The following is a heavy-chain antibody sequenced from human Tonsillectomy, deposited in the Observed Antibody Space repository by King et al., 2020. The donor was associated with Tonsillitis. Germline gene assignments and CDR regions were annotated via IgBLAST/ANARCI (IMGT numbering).Heavy chain of an antibody. V-gene: IGHV7-4-1*02. D-gene: IGHD3-22*01. Sequence: QLVQSGSELKKPGASVKISCKPSGYSLTTYSVNWVRQAPGQGLEWMGWIKTDTGESTYAQGFTGRFVFSLDASVNAAYLQINNLKAEDTAVYFCTRDVVRGSGYFFDYWGQGTLVTVSS. CDR1: GYSLTTYS. J-gene: IGHJ4*02. CDR2: IKTDTGES. CDR3: TRDVVRGSGYFFDY.